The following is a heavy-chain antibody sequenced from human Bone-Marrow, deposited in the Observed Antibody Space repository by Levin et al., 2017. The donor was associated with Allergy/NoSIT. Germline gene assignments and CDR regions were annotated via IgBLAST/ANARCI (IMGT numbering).Heavy chain of an antibody. CDR1: GFTFNTYI. V-gene: IGHV3-23*01. Sequence: PGGSLRLSCEASGFTFNTYIMSWVRQAPGKGLEWVSAIGGVGDYTQYADFVKGRFTVSRDNSKNTLYLHRNSLREEDTAVYYCARESRSGKDWNYVVYWGQGTLVTVSS. D-gene: IGHD1-7*01. CDR3: ARESRSGKDWNYVVY. CDR2: IGGVGDYT. J-gene: IGHJ4*02.